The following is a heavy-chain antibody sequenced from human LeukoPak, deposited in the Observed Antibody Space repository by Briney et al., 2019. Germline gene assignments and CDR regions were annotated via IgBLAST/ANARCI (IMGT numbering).Heavy chain of an antibody. CDR1: GGSLSSSNW. CDR3: ARAPRESSSWYNWFDP. D-gene: IGHD6-13*01. V-gene: IGHV4-4*02. CDR2: IYHSGST. Sequence: SGTLSLTCAVSGGSLSSSNWRSWVRQPPGKGLEWIGEIYHSGSTNHNPSLKSRVTISVDKSKNQFSLKLSSVTAADTAVYYCARAPRESSSWYNWFDPWGQGTLVTVSS. J-gene: IGHJ5*02.